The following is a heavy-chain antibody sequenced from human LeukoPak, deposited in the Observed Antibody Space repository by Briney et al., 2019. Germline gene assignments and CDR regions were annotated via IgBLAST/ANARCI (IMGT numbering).Heavy chain of an antibody. Sequence: GGSLRLSCAASGFTFSSYSMNWVRQAPGKGLEWASSISSSSSYIYYADSVKGRFTISRDNAKNSLYLQMNSLRAEDTAVYYCARSQWELPGDFDYWGQGTLVTVSS. J-gene: IGHJ4*02. D-gene: IGHD1-26*01. CDR2: ISSSSSYI. CDR3: ARSQWELPGDFDY. V-gene: IGHV3-21*01. CDR1: GFTFSSYS.